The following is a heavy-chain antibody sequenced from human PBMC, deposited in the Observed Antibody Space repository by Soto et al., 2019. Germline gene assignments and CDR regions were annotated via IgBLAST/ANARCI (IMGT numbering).Heavy chain of an antibody. J-gene: IGHJ6*02. V-gene: IGHV3-15*01. CDR2: IKSKTDGGTT. CDR3: TTAASIAARPARGYGMDV. Sequence: GGSVRLSCAASGFTFSNAWMSWVRQAPGKGLEWVGRIKSKTDGGTTDYAAPVKGRFTISRDDSKNTLYLQMNSLKTEDTAVYYCTTAASIAARPARGYGMDVWGQGTTVTVSS. CDR1: GFTFSNAW. D-gene: IGHD6-6*01.